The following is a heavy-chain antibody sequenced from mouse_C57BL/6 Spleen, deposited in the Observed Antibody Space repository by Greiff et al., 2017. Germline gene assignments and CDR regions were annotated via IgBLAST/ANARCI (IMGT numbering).Heavy chain of an antibody. V-gene: IGHV1-7*01. CDR3: ARANYDGRYAMDY. D-gene: IGHD2-4*01. Sequence: QVHVKQSGAELAKPGASVKLSCKASGYTFTSYWMHWVKQRPGQGLEWIGYINPSSGYTKYNQKFKDKATLTADKSSSTAYMQLSSLTYEDSAVYYCARANYDGRYAMDYWGQGTSVTVSS. CDR2: INPSSGYT. CDR1: GYTFTSYW. J-gene: IGHJ4*01.